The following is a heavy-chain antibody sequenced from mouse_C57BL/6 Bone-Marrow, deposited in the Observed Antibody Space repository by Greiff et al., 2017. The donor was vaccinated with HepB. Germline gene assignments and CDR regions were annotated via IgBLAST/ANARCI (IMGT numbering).Heavy chain of an antibody. Sequence: QVQLKQPGAELVRPGTSVKLSCKASGYTFTSYWMHWVKQRPGQGLEWIGVIDPSDSYTNYNQKFKGKATLTVDTSSSTAYMQLSILTSEDSAVYYCAGNYENAMDYWGQGTSVTVSS. CDR2: IDPSDSYT. D-gene: IGHD2-1*01. V-gene: IGHV1-59*01. J-gene: IGHJ4*01. CDR1: GYTFTSYW. CDR3: AGNYENAMDY.